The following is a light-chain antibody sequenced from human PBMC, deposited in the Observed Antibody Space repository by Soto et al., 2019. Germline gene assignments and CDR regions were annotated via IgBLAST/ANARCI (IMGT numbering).Light chain of an antibody. CDR3: QQYSKWPWT. CDR1: QSVSSD. V-gene: IGKV3-15*01. J-gene: IGKJ1*01. Sequence: EILMTQSPATLSVYPGERSTLSCRASQSVSSDLAWYQQQPGQAPRLLIYGASTRATGIPARFSASGSGTEFTLTISSLQSEDFAVYFCQQYSKWPWTFGQGTKVDI. CDR2: GAS.